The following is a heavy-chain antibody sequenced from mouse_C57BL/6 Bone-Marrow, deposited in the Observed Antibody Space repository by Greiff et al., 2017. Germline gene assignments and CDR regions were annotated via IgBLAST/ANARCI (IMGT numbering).Heavy chain of an antibody. CDR3: TTAAFYGSSPSYFDY. Sequence: VQLKESGAELVRPGASVKLSCTASGFNIKDYYMHWVQQRPEQGLEWIGRIDPEDGDTEYAPKFPGKATMTADTSSNTAYLQLSSLTSEDTAVYYCTTAAFYGSSPSYFDYWGQGTTLTVSS. D-gene: IGHD1-1*01. V-gene: IGHV14-1*01. J-gene: IGHJ2*01. CDR1: GFNIKDYY. CDR2: IDPEDGDT.